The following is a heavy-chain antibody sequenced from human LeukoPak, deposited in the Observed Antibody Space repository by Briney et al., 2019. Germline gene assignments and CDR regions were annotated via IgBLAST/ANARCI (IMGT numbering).Heavy chain of an antibody. D-gene: IGHD3-22*01. V-gene: IGHV3-21*01. Sequence: GESLRLSCAVSGFSLYTYSMNWVRQAPGKGLEWVSSITSTSTYIYYADSVKGRFTISRDNAKNSLYLQMNSLRVEDTAVYYCARVGSAAPVTSSGHTIDYWGQGTLVIASS. CDR3: ARVGSAAPVTSSGHTIDY. CDR2: ITSTSTYI. J-gene: IGHJ4*02. CDR1: GFSLYTYS.